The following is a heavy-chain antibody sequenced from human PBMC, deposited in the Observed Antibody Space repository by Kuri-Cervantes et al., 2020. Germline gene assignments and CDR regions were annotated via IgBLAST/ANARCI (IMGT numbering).Heavy chain of an antibody. V-gene: IGHV1-18*01. D-gene: IGHD1-26*01. Sequence: ASVKVSCKASGYTFTSYDINWVRQATGQGLEWMGWISAYNGNTNYAQKLQGRVTMTTDTSTSTAYMELRSLRSDDTAVYYCAREWELPDYDYYGMDVWGQGTTVTVSS. CDR1: GYTFTSYD. J-gene: IGHJ6*02. CDR2: ISAYNGNT. CDR3: AREWELPDYDYYGMDV.